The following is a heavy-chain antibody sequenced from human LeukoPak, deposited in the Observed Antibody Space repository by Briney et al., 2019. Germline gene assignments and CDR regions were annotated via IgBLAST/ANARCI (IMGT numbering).Heavy chain of an antibody. CDR1: GGSFSGYY. J-gene: IGHJ4*02. CDR3: ARGLGAREVGY. V-gene: IGHV4-34*01. CDR2: INHSGST. D-gene: IGHD1-26*01. Sequence: SETLSLTCAVYGGSFSGYYWSWIRQPPGKGLEWIGEINHSGSTNYNPSLKSRVTISVDKSKNQFSLKLSSVTAADTAVYYCARGLGAREVGYWGQGTLVTVSS.